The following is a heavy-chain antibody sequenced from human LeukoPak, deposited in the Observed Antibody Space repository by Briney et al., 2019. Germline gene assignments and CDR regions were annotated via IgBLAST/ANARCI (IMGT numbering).Heavy chain of an antibody. Sequence: PSETLSLTCTVSGGSISSYYWSWIRQPPGKGLEGIGYIYYSGSTNYNPSLKSRVTISVDTSKNQFSLKLSSVTAADTAVYYCARSPYYDFWSGYSDYGMDVWGQGTTVTVSS. D-gene: IGHD3-3*01. J-gene: IGHJ6*02. CDR2: IYYSGST. CDR3: ARSPYYDFWSGYSDYGMDV. CDR1: GGSISSYY. V-gene: IGHV4-59*01.